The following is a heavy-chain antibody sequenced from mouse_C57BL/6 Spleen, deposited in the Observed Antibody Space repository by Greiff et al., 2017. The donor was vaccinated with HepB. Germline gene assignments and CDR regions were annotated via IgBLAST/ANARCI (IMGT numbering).Heavy chain of an antibody. J-gene: IGHJ2*01. CDR3: ARWYYGSSYAFDY. CDR1: GYTFTSYW. D-gene: IGHD1-1*01. V-gene: IGHV1-55*01. Sequence: VQLQQPGAELVKPGASVKMSCKASGYTFTSYWITWVKQRPGQGLEWIGDIYPGSGSTNYKEKFKSKATLTVDTSSSTADMQLSSLTSEDSAVYYCARWYYGSSYAFDYWGQGTTLTVSS. CDR2: IYPGSGST.